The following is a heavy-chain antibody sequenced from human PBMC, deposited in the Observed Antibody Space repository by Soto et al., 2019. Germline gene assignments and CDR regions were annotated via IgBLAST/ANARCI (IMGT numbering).Heavy chain of an antibody. CDR3: AREWQIVGYDAFDI. V-gene: IGHV3-53*01. Sequence: GGSLRLSCAVSGFTVSGSYMSWARQAPGKGLEWVSFIYAGGSLFYTDSVKGRFTISRDLSKNTLYLQMNSLRAEDTAVYYCAREWQIVGYDAFDIWGQGTMVTVSS. CDR1: GFTVSGSY. CDR2: IYAGGSL. D-gene: IGHD3-22*01. J-gene: IGHJ3*02.